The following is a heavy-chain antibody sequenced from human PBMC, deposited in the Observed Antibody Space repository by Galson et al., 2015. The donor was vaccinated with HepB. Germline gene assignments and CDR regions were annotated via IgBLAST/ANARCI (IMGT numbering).Heavy chain of an antibody. CDR1: GFTFSSYA. Sequence: SLRLSCAASGFTFSSYAMSWVRQAPGKGLEWVSAISGSGGSTYYADSVKGRFTISRDNSKNTLYLQMNSLRAEDTAVYYCAKVSDSSGWYGNDAFDIWGQGTMVTVSS. CDR3: AKVSDSSGWYGNDAFDI. V-gene: IGHV3-23*01. CDR2: ISGSGGST. J-gene: IGHJ3*02. D-gene: IGHD6-19*01.